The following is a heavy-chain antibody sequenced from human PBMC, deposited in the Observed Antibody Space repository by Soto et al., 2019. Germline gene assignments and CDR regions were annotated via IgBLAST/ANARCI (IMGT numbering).Heavy chain of an antibody. CDR3: AREMRDSHEYAWPRGWFDS. CDR2: FSYTGTT. Sequence: PSETLSLTSSVSGGSVTAHYLTWIRQTPKRDLEWIGYFSYTGTTIYNPSLQRRVTMSVDTSKNHFSLELTSVTAADTDVYYCAREMRDSHEYAWPRGWFDSWGQGTLVTVSS. D-gene: IGHD2-2*01. J-gene: IGHJ5*01. CDR1: GGSVTAHY. V-gene: IGHV4-59*02.